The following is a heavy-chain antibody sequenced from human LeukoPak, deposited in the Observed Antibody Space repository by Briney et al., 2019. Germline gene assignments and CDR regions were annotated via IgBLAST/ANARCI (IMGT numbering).Heavy chain of an antibody. CDR2: ISYDGSNK. D-gene: IGHD6-19*01. Sequence: GGSLRLSCAASGFTFSSYAMHWVRQAPGKGLEWVAVISYDGSNKYYADSVKGRFTISRDNSKNTLYLQMDSLRAEDTAVYYCAKSSYSSVWYIDFWGQGTLVTVSS. V-gene: IGHV3-30-3*02. CDR1: GFTFSSYA. CDR3: AKSSYSSVWYIDF. J-gene: IGHJ4*01.